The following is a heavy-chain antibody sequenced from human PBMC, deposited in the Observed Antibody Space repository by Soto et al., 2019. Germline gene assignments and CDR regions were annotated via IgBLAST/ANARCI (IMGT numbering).Heavy chain of an antibody. J-gene: IGHJ4*02. D-gene: IGHD7-27*01. CDR1: GGTFNSFG. Sequence: QVHVVQSGAEVKKPGSSVKVTCKAFGGTFNSFGINWVRQAPGQGLEWMGGIIPVFGTTKYAQKFRDRVTLVPDGSTSTSYIELSSLTSDDPAVYYCAIEVWGRGGYYLDSWGQGTLVTVSS. CDR2: IIPVFGTT. V-gene: IGHV1-69*01. CDR3: AIEVWGRGGYYLDS.